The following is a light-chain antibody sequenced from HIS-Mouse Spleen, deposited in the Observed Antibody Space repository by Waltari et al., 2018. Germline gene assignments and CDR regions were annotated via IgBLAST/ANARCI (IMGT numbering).Light chain of an antibody. CDR3: QRYGSSPPYT. CDR2: GES. V-gene: IGKV3-20*01. CDR1: QNVSSSN. J-gene: IGKJ2*01. Sequence: EIVLTQSPGTLSLSPGERATLSCRASQNVSSSNLAWYQQKPDQATRHLIYGESSRATGIPDRLSGSGSMTDFTLTLSRLEPEVFAVYYCQRYGSSPPYTFGQGTKLEI.